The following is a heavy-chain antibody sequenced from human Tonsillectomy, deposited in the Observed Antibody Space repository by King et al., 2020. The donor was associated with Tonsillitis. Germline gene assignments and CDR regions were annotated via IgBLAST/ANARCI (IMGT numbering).Heavy chain of an antibody. CDR1: GYSFTSYW. D-gene: IGHD2-21*02. CDR2: IYPVDLDT. V-gene: IGHV5-51*01. CDR3: ARPRHCGGDCYSHYYFDY. J-gene: IGHJ4*02. Sequence: QLVQSGAEVKKPGESLKISCKGSGYSFTSYWIRWGRQMPGKGLEWMGSIYPVDLDTRYSPSFQGQVPISAAKSISTAYLQWSSLKASDTAMYYCARPRHCGGDCYSHYYFDYWGQGTLVTVSS.